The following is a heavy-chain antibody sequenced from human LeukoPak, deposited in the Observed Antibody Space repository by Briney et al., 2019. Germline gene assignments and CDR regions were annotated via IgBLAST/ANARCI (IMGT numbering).Heavy chain of an antibody. D-gene: IGHD3-10*01. CDR3: ARALPWFGEIDY. CDR2: ISGSGSTI. J-gene: IGHJ4*02. CDR1: GFTFSSYE. Sequence: GGSLRLSCAASGFTFSSYEMNWVRQAPGKGLEWVSYISGSGSTIYYADSVKGRFTISRDNAKNSLYLQMNSLRAEDTAVYYCARALPWFGEIDYWGQGTLVTVSS. V-gene: IGHV3-48*03.